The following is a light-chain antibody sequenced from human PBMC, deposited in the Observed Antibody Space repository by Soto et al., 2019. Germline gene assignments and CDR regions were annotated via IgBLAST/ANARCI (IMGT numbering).Light chain of an antibody. V-gene: IGLV2-14*03. CDR3: ASYTTSSTYV. CDR2: DVS. Sequence: QPVLTQPASVSGSPGQSIAISCTGTSSDVGAFNYVSWYQQHPGKAPKFMIFDVSSRPSGVSDRFSGSKSGNTASLTISGLQTEDEADYYCASYTTSSTYVFGTGTKVTVL. CDR1: SSDVGAFNY. J-gene: IGLJ1*01.